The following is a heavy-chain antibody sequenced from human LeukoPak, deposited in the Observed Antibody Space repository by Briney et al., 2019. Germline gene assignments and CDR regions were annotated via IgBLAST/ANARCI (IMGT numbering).Heavy chain of an antibody. CDR3: ARQEYSDLWYWRYNWFDP. CDR1: GYSFTNYW. D-gene: IGHD2-8*02. Sequence: GESLQISCKCSGYSFTNYWIGWVRQLPGKGVEWMGIIYPGDSEIRYSPSFQGQVTISADKSINTAYLQWSSLKASDTAMYYCARQEYSDLWYWRYNWFDPWGQGTLVTVSS. CDR2: IYPGDSEI. V-gene: IGHV5-51*01. J-gene: IGHJ5*02.